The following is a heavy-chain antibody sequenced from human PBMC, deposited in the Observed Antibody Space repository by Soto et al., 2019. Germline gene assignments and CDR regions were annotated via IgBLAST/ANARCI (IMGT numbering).Heavy chain of an antibody. CDR1: GGSISSGDYY. D-gene: IGHD1-7*01. CDR2: IYYSGST. Sequence: KPSETLSLTCTVSGGSISSGDYYWSWIRQPPGKGLEWIGYIYYSGSTYYNPSLKSRVTISVDTSKNQFSLKLSSVTAADTAVYYCARDGRIITGTTNWGQGTLVTVSS. CDR3: ARDGRIITGTTN. V-gene: IGHV4-30-4*01. J-gene: IGHJ4*02.